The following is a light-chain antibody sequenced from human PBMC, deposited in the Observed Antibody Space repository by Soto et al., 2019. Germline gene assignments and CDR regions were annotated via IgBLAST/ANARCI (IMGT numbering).Light chain of an antibody. J-gene: IGKJ1*01. Sequence: DIQLTQSPYTLSASVGDSVALTCLASQSISSWLAWYQQKPGKAPKLLIYDASSLESGVPSRFSGSGSGTEFTLTISSLQPDDFATYYCQQYNSYSPTFGQGTKVDIK. V-gene: IGKV1-5*01. CDR1: QSISSW. CDR2: DAS. CDR3: QQYNSYSPT.